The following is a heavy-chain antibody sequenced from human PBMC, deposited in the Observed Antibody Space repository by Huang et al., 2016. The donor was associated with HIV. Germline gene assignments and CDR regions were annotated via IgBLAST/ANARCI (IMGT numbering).Heavy chain of an antibody. CDR2: IRPMFGTP. CDR3: ARGQLGSYGDYDVLY. Sequence: QVQLVQSGAEVKTPGSSVKVSCKASGGTFSKYAISWVRQGPGQGREWMRGIRPMFGTPNYARKFQGRVTITADESTSTTCVEVSSLRSEDTALYYCARGQLGSYGDYDVLYWGQGTLITVSS. CDR1: GGTFSKYA. D-gene: IGHD4-17*01. V-gene: IGHV1-69*13. J-gene: IGHJ4*02.